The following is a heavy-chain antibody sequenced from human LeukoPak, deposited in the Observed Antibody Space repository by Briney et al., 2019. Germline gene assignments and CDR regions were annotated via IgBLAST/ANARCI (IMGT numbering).Heavy chain of an antibody. J-gene: IGHJ4*02. CDR2: IRKDGSDE. CDR1: GFAFSDNG. CDR3: AKDDQWSLDY. V-gene: IGHV3-30*02. Sequence: GGSLRLSCAASGFAFSDNGIHWVRQAPGKGLEWVTYIRKDGSDEWYADSVKDRFTISRDNSKNKVFLQMNSLRPEDTALYYCAKDDQWSLDYWGQGALVIVSS. D-gene: IGHD2-15*01.